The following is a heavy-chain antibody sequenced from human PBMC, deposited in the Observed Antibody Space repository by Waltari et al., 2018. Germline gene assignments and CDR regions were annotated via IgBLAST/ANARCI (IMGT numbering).Heavy chain of an antibody. CDR1: GFTFSSYA. CDR2: ISGSGGST. J-gene: IGHJ4*02. CDR3: AKSYSSSWEGFDY. Sequence: EVQLLESGGGLVQPGGSLRLSCAASGFTFSSYAMSWVRRAPGKGLEWVSAISGSGGSTYYADSVKGRFTISRDNSKNTLYLQMNSLRAEDTAVYYCAKSYSSSWEGFDYWGQGTLVTVSS. V-gene: IGHV3-23*01. D-gene: IGHD6-13*01.